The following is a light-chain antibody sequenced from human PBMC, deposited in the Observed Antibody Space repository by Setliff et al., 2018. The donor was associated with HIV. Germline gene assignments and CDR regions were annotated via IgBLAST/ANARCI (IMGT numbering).Light chain of an antibody. CDR2: DDR. Sequence: SYALTQPPSVSVAPGKTARITCGGTRIGRKSVHWYQQKPGQAPVLVVYDDRDGPSETADRFSGSKSGNVATLTISRVEAGDEADYFCQVWDNNGDLEVFGSGTKVTVL. CDR3: QVWDNNGDLEV. J-gene: IGLJ1*01. V-gene: IGLV3-21*03. CDR1: RIGRKS.